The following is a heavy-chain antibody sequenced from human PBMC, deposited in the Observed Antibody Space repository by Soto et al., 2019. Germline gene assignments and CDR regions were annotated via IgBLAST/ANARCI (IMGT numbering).Heavy chain of an antibody. CDR3: ARDQSFDRTYYYGMDV. D-gene: IGHD3-16*01. CDR1: GYTFTSYG. J-gene: IGHJ6*02. CDR2: ISAYNGNT. Sequence: ASVKVSCKASGYTFTSYGISWVRQAPGQGLEWMGWISAYNGNTNYAQKLQGRVTLTTETSTSTVYMELRSLRSDGTAVYYCARDQSFDRTYYYGMDVWGQGTTVTVSS. V-gene: IGHV1-18*01.